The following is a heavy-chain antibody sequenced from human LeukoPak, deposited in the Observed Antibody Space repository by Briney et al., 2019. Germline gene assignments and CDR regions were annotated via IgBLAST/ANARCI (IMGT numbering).Heavy chain of an antibody. V-gene: IGHV3-7*01. Sequence: GGSLRLSCAASGFTFSDLYMDWVRQAPGKGLEWVAHINKDGTEKYFVDSVKGRFIISRDNAKSSLYLQMNSLKVEDTAVYYCARDKVTYWWPGTLVTVSS. CDR2: INKDGTEK. CDR1: GFTFSDLY. CDR3: ARDKVTY. J-gene: IGHJ4*02.